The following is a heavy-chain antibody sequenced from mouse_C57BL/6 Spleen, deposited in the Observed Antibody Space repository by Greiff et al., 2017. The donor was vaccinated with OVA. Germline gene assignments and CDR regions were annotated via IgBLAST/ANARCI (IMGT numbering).Heavy chain of an antibody. Sequence: EVQLQQSGPELVKPGASVKISCKASGYTFTDYYMNWVKQSHGKSLEWIGDINPNNGGTSYNQKFKGKATLTVEKSSSTAYMELRSLTSEDSAVYYGARPHYYGSSYDWYFDVWGTGTTVTVSS. CDR1: GYTFTDYY. J-gene: IGHJ1*03. V-gene: IGHV1-26*01. CDR2: INPNNGGT. D-gene: IGHD1-1*01. CDR3: ARPHYYGSSYDWYFDV.